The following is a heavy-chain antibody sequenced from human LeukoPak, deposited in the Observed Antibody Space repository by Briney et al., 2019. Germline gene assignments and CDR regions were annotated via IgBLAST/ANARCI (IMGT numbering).Heavy chain of an antibody. V-gene: IGHV3-23*01. D-gene: IGHD3-22*01. J-gene: IGHJ4*02. CDR2: ISGSGGST. CDR1: GFTFSSYA. Sequence: GGSLRLSCAASGFTFSSYAMSWVRQAPGKGLEWVSAISGSGGSTYYADSVKGRFTISRDNSKNTLYLQMNSLRAEDTAVYYCAKDHHPYDSSGYCFDYWGQGTLVTVSS. CDR3: AKDHHPYDSSGYCFDY.